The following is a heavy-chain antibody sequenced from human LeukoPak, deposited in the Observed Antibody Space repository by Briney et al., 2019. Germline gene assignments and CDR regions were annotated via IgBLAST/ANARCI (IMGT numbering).Heavy chain of an antibody. J-gene: IGHJ5*02. D-gene: IGHD3-10*01. CDR1: GYTFTRYG. Sequence: ASVKVSCKAPGYTFTRYGISWVRQAPGQGLEWMGWISGHNGQTKYAQKFQGRVTMTTDTSTSTAYMELRSLRFDDTAMYYCARDREDYDSGNLNWFDPWGQGTQVTVSS. V-gene: IGHV1-18*01. CDR3: ARDREDYDSGNLNWFDP. CDR2: ISGHNGQT.